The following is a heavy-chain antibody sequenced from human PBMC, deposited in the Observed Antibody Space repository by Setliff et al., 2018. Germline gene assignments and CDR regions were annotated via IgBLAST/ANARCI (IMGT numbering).Heavy chain of an antibody. CDR3: ARDLGYCSTTSCHGDWFDP. J-gene: IGHJ5*02. Sequence: GASVKVSCKTSGYTFTTYAINWVRQAPGQGLEWMGWINTNTGNPTYAQDFTGRFVFSLDTPVSTAYLQISSLKAEDTAVYYCARDLGYCSTTSCHGDWFDPWGQGTLVTVSS. CDR1: GYTFTTYA. V-gene: IGHV7-4-1*02. CDR2: INTNTGNP. D-gene: IGHD2-2*01.